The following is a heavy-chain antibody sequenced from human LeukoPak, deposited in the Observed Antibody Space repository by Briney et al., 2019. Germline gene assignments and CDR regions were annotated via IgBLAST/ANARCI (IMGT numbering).Heavy chain of an antibody. CDR1: GFTFNSYS. D-gene: IGHD1-26*01. V-gene: IGHV3-30-3*01. CDR3: AKGDTTWELPHDY. CDR2: ISDDETYK. Sequence: GGSLRLSCAASGFTFNSYSMHWVRQAPGKGLEWVTAISDDETYKFYADSVKGRFTISRDNSKNTLYLQMNSLRAEDTAVYYCAKGDTTWELPHDYWGQGTLVTVSS. J-gene: IGHJ4*02.